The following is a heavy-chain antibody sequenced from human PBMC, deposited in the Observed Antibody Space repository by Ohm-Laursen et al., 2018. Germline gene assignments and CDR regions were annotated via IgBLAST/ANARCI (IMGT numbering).Heavy chain of an antibody. Sequence: SLRLSCAASGFTFSSYSMNWVRQAPGKGLEWISAISGSGGNIHYADSVKGRFTISRDNSKNTLYLQMNSLRAEDTAVYYCAKEGVYYYDSNATTYYFDYWGQGTLVTVSS. D-gene: IGHD3-22*01. CDR2: ISGSGGNI. V-gene: IGHV3-23*01. CDR1: GFTFSSYS. J-gene: IGHJ4*02. CDR3: AKEGVYYYDSNATTYYFDY.